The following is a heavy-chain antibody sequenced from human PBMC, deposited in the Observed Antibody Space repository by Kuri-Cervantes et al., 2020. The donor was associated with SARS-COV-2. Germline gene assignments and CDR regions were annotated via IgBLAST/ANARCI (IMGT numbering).Heavy chain of an antibody. CDR2: IKHSGST. D-gene: IGHD3-3*01. J-gene: IGHJ6*03. V-gene: IGHV4-34*01. Sequence: SETLSLTCAVYGGSFNDYWWSWVRQPPGTGLEWIGDIKHSGSTNCNPSLKSRVTISVDTSKNQFSLKLSSVTAADTAVYYCARAIPSRDFWSGYSQNYYYYMYVWGKGTTVTVSS. CDR3: ARAIPSRDFWSGYSQNYYYYMYV. CDR1: GGSFNDYW.